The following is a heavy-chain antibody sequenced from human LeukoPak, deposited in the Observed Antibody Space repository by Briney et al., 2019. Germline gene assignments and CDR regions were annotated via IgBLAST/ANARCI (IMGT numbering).Heavy chain of an antibody. V-gene: IGHV4-39*01. CDR1: GGSISSSSYY. J-gene: IGHJ6*03. CDR3: ARPYGSGLNYYYYYYMDV. Sequence: SETLSLTCTVSGGSISSSSYYWGWIRQPPGKGLEWIGSIYYSGSTYYNPSLKSRVTISVDTSKNQFSLKLSSVTAADTAVYYSARPYGSGLNYYYYYYMDVWGKGTTVTVSS. CDR2: IYYSGST. D-gene: IGHD2-15*01.